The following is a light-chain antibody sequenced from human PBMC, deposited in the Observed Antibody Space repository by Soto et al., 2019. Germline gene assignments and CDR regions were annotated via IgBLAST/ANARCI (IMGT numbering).Light chain of an antibody. V-gene: IGKV1-27*01. CDR3: QQYNVYWS. J-gene: IGKJ1*01. CDR1: QDIGHS. CDR2: GAS. Sequence: DIQMTQSPSSLSASVGDRVTFTCRASQDIGHSLAWYQQKPGKPIQLLIYGASTLHSGVPSRFSGSGSGTEFTLTISSLQPDDFATYYRQQYNVYWSFGPGTKVDIK.